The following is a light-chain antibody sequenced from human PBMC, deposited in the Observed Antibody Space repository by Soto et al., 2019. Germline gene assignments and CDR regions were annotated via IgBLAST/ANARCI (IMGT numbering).Light chain of an antibody. J-gene: IGKJ2*01. V-gene: IGKV2-30*02. Sequence: DVVMTRSPLSLPVTLGEPASISCRSTQSLVHSDGNTHLNWFQQRPGQSPRRLICKVSNRDSGVPDRFSGSASGTDFTLKISRVEAEDVGVYYCMQGTHWPYTFGQGTKLEIK. CDR2: KVS. CDR3: MQGTHWPYT. CDR1: QSLVHSDGNTH.